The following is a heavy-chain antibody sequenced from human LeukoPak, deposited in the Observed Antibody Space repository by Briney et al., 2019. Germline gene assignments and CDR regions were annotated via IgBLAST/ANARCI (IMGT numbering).Heavy chain of an antibody. CDR2: IYYSGST. D-gene: IGHD3-3*01. CDR3: ARGTIFGVLTGYMDV. V-gene: IGHV4-59*05. J-gene: IGHJ6*03. CDR1: GGSISSYY. Sequence: KPSETLSLTCTVSGGSISSYYWSWIRQPPGKGLEWIGRIYYSGSTYYNPSLKSRVTISVDTSKNQFSLKLSSVTAADTAVYYCARGTIFGVLTGYMDVWGKGTTVTVSS.